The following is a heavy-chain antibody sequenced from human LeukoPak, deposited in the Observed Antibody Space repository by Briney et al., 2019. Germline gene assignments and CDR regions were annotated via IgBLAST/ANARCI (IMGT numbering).Heavy chain of an antibody. Sequence: PGGSLRLSCAASGFTFSSYEMNWVRQAPGKGLEWVSYISSTSFTIYYADSVKGRFTISRDNSKNTLFLQMNSLRGEDTAMYYCARVQGGGYRTADYWGQGTLVTVSS. J-gene: IGHJ4*02. CDR1: GFTFSSYE. V-gene: IGHV3-48*03. D-gene: IGHD6-19*01. CDR2: ISSTSFTI. CDR3: ARVQGGGYRTADY.